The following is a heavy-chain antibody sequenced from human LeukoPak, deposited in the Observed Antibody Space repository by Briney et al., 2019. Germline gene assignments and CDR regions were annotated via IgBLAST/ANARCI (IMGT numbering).Heavy chain of an antibody. J-gene: IGHJ4*02. CDR1: GFTFSCYW. Sequence: GGSLRLSCAASGFTFSCYWMHWVRHAPGKGLVWVSRINSDVSSTIYADSAKGPFTISRDNIKNTLYLKMNSLRAEDTAVYYCARDDGIAVAANRRSFDYWGQGTLVTVSS. V-gene: IGHV3-74*01. CDR3: ARDDGIAVAANRRSFDY. CDR2: INSDVSST. D-gene: IGHD6-19*01.